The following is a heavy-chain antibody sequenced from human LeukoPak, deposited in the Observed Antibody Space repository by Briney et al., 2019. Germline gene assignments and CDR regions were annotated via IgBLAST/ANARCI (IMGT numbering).Heavy chain of an antibody. CDR3: TQDNRPYSSGWCADL. D-gene: IGHD6-19*01. J-gene: IGHJ5*02. CDR2: ISESGGRT. Sequence: GGSLGLSCAASGFTFSNHAMSWVRQAPGKGLEWVSVISESGGRTNYADSVKGRFTISRDNSKNTLYLQMNSLRAEDTAVYYCTQDNRPYSSGWCADLRGQGTQVTVSS. V-gene: IGHV3-23*01. CDR1: GFTFSNHA.